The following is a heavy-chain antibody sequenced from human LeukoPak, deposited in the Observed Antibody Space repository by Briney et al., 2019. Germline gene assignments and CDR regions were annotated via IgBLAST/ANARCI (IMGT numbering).Heavy chain of an antibody. V-gene: IGHV3-7*01. CDR3: SRGSARRSTSCYLDA. CDR2: ISEGGITR. CDR1: GFTFTNYG. D-gene: IGHD2-2*01. Sequence: PGGSLRLSCAASGFTFTNYGMSWVRQAPGKGLEWVATISEGGITRFYADSLKGRFTISRDNAKDSLYLQMKSLGAEDTAVYYCSRGSARRSTSCYLDAWGQGTLVTVSS. J-gene: IGHJ4*02.